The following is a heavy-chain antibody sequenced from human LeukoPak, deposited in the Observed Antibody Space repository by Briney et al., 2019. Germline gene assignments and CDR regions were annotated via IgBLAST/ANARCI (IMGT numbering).Heavy chain of an antibody. V-gene: IGHV4-38-2*01. Sequence: PSETLSLTCAVSGYSISNAYYWGWIRQPPGKGLEWIASMYHSGSTYYNPSLKSRVTISVDTSKNQFSLKLNSVTAADTAVYNCVRHPRYSTGWAIDYWGQGTLVTVSS. CDR2: MYHSGST. CDR3: VRHPRYSTGWAIDY. D-gene: IGHD6-19*01. CDR1: GYSISNAYY. J-gene: IGHJ4*02.